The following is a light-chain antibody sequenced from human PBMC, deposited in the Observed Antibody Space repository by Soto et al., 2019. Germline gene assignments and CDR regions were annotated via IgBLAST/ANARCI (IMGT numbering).Light chain of an antibody. CDR2: VEGRGSY. CDR1: SGHSSNI. V-gene: IGLV4-60*02. Sequence: QLVLTQSSSASASLGSSVKLTCTLSSGHSSNIIAWHQQQPGKAPRYLMKVEGRGSYNKGSGVPDRFSGSRSGADRYLTISNLQFEDEADYYCETWDSNTRLFGGGTKLTVL. J-gene: IGLJ2*01. CDR3: ETWDSNTRL.